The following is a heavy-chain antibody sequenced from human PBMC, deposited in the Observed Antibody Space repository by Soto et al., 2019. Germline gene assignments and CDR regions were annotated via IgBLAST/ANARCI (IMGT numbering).Heavy chain of an antibody. CDR3: AGALLGYRAGDCLAFDV. CDR2: IYPGDSDT. Sequence: GESLKISCKGSGYSFTSYWIGWVRQMPGKGLEWMGIIYPGDSDTRYSPSFQGQVTISADKSISTAYLQWSSLKASDTAMYYCAGALLGYRAGDCLAFDVWGQGTMVTVSS. V-gene: IGHV5-51*01. CDR1: GYSFTSYW. D-gene: IGHD2-21*01. J-gene: IGHJ3*01.